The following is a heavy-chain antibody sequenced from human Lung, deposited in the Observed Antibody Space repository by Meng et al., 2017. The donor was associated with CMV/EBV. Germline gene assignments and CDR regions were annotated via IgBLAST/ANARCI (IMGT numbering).Heavy chain of an antibody. CDR1: GFTFNNYG. CDR3: AKDRSSSSFFEY. CDR2: LRYEGITK. J-gene: IGHJ4*02. V-gene: IGHV3-30*02. D-gene: IGHD6-6*01. Sequence: GESLKISCVASGFTFNNYGMHWVRQIPGKGLEWVAYLRYEGITKYYADSVKGRFTISRDSSKNTLYLQMNSLRDDDTAVYYCAKDRSSSSFFEYWGQGELVTVDS.